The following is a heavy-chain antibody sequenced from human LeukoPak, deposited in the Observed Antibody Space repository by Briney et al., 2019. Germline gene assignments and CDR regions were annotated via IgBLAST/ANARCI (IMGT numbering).Heavy chain of an antibody. CDR3: ARGHYGDYRFAYYYYYYYMDV. CDR2: IYYSGST. D-gene: IGHD4-17*01. V-gene: IGHV4-59*01. J-gene: IGHJ6*03. Sequence: SETLSLTCTGSGGSLSSYYWSWIRQPPGKGLEWIGYIYYSGSTNHNPSLKSRVTISVDTSKNQFSLKLSSVTAADTAVYYCARGHYGDYRFAYYYYYYYMDVWGKGTTVTVSS. CDR1: GGSLSSYY.